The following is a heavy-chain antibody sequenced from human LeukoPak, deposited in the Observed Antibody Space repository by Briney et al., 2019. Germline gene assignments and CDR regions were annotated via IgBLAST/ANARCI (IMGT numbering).Heavy chain of an antibody. J-gene: IGHJ6*02. CDR2: IYYSGST. D-gene: IGHD4-17*01. CDR1: GGSISSGGYY. CDR3: ARVKGLGDPLQDYYYGMDV. V-gene: IGHV4-31*03. Sequence: PSETLSLTCTVSGGSISSGGYYWSWIRQHPGKGLEWIGYIYYSGSTYYNPSLKSRVTISVDTSKNQFSLKLSSVTAADTAVYYCARVKGLGDPLQDYYYGMDVWGQGTTVTVSS.